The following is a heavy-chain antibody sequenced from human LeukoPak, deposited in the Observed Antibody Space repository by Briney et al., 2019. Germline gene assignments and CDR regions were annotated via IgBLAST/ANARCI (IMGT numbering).Heavy chain of an antibody. Sequence: ASVKVSCKASGGTFSSYAISWVRQAPGQGLEWMGGIIPIFGTANYAQKFQGRVTITTDESTSTAYMELSSLRSEDTAVYYCARGQDIVVVPAALGSDAFDIWGQGTMVTVSS. CDR1: GGTFSSYA. V-gene: IGHV1-69*05. J-gene: IGHJ3*02. CDR2: IIPIFGTA. D-gene: IGHD2-2*01. CDR3: ARGQDIVVVPAALGSDAFDI.